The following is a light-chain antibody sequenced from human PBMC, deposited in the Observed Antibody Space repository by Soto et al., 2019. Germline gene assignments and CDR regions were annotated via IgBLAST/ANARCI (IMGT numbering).Light chain of an antibody. V-gene: IGKV3-20*01. CDR3: HQYGSSPAT. Sequence: EIVLTQSPGTLSLSPGERAALSCRASQSVSSNFLAWYQQKPGQAPRLLIYGASNRATGIPDRFSGSGSETDFTRTISRLEPEDFAVYYCHQYGSSPATFGQGTKVDIK. CDR1: QSVSSNF. CDR2: GAS. J-gene: IGKJ1*01.